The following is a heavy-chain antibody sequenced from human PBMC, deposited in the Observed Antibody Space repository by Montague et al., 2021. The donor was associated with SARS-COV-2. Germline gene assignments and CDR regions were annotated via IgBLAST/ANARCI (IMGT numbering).Heavy chain of an antibody. D-gene: IGHD3-10*01. CDR3: AKDGEALAWGTFDI. CDR1: RDSISSHNYF. Sequence: SETLSLTCTVSRDSISSHNYFWAWIRQPPGKGLEWIGSVDYSGLTFYNPSLQSRVTISVDTSKKQFSLKVNSVTAAATAVYYCAKDGEALAWGTFDIWGQGTMVTVSS. V-gene: IGHV4-39*07. CDR2: VDYSGLT. J-gene: IGHJ3*02.